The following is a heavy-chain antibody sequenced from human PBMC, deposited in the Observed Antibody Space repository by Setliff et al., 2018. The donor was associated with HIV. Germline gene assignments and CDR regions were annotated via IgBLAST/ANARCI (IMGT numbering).Heavy chain of an antibody. Sequence: SETLSLTCTVSGASIKTFYWSWIRQSPGKGLEWIGYVYNSGSINYNPSLKSRVTISVDTSNSHVSLRLTSVTAADTAIYYCAREKQQYYDLLTGYDYYYGMDVWGQGTSVTVSS. CDR2: VYNSGSI. CDR1: GASIKTFY. CDR3: AREKQQYYDLLTGYDYYYGMDV. J-gene: IGHJ6*02. D-gene: IGHD3-9*01. V-gene: IGHV4-59*01.